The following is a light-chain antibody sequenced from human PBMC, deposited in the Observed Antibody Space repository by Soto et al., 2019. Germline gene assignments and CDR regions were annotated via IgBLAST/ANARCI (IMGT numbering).Light chain of an antibody. CDR1: SSEVGTYNL. Sequence: QSALTQPASVSGSPGQSITISCSGTSSEVGTYNLVSWYQQYPGKAPRLMIYEVTKRPSGVSNRFSGSKSGNTASLTISGLQPEDEADYYCCSYAGSSSSIFGTGTKLTVL. V-gene: IGLV2-23*02. CDR2: EVT. CDR3: CSYAGSSSSI. J-gene: IGLJ1*01.